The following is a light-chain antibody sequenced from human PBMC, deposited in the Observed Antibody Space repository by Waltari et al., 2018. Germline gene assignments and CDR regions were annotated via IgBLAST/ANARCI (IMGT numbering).Light chain of an antibody. Sequence: QSVLTQAPSMSGAPGQRVTTPCTGSGANIGPGLDLHRYQQLPRAAPKLLIYGSTSRPLGVPDRFFGSTSGTSASLVIIGLQPEDEAVYYCQSYDTSLSVVFGGGTKLTVL. J-gene: IGLJ3*02. CDR2: GST. V-gene: IGLV1-40*01. CDR3: QSYDTSLSVV. CDR1: GANIGPGLD.